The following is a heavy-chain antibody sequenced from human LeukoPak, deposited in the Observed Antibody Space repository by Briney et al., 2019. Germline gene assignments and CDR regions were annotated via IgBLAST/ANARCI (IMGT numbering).Heavy chain of an antibody. CDR3: ARGGFDY. CDR2: INAGNGNT. J-gene: IGHJ4*02. D-gene: IGHD3-16*01. Sequence: ASVKVSCKAPGYDFTKYAVHWVRQASGQRLEWMGWINAGNGNTKYSQEFQGRVTITRDTSASTAYMELSSLRSEDMAVYYCARGGFDYWGQGTLVTVSS. CDR1: GYDFTKYA. V-gene: IGHV1-3*03.